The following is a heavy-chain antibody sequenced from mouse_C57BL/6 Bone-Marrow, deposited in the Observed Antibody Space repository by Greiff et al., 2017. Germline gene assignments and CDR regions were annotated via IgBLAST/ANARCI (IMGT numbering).Heavy chain of an antibody. CDR1: GFTFSDYG. CDR3: ARPDKAGFAY. CDR2: ISSGSSTI. J-gene: IGHJ3*01. Sequence: EVQLQESGGGLVKPGGSLNLSCAASGFTFSDYGMHWVRQAPEKGLEWVAYISSGSSTIYYADTVKGRFTISRDNAKNNLFLQMTSLMSEDTAMYYCARPDKAGFAYWGQGTLVTVSA. V-gene: IGHV5-17*01.